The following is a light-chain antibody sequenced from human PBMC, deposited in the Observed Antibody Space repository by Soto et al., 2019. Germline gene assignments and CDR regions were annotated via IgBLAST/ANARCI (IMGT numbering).Light chain of an antibody. Sequence: SVLTQSPATLSLSPGERATLSCRASQSISGYLAWYQQKPGQAPRLLIYDASNRATGIPARFSGSGSETDFTLTISSLEPEDFAVYYCQQRSNWPHSITFGQGTRLEIK. V-gene: IGKV3-11*01. CDR1: QSISGY. CDR2: DAS. CDR3: QQRSNWPHSIT. J-gene: IGKJ5*01.